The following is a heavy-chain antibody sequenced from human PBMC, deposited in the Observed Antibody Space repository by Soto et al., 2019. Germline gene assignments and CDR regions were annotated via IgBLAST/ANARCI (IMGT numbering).Heavy chain of an antibody. CDR1: GGTFSSYA. V-gene: IGHV1-69*01. D-gene: IGHD6-13*01. J-gene: IGHJ3*02. CDR3: ARELPPYSSSWYPGDAFDI. CDR2: IIPIFGTA. Sequence: QVQLVQSGAEVKKPGSSVKVSCKASGGTFSSYAISWVRQAPGQGLEWMGGIIPIFGTANYAQKFQCRVTITADESTSTAYMELSSLRSEDTDVYYCARELPPYSSSWYPGDAFDIWGEGTMVTVSS.